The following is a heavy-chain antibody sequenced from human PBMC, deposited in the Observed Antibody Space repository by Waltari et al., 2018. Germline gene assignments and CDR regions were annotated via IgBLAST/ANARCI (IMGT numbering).Heavy chain of an antibody. CDR1: GYSISSGSS. D-gene: IGHD3-16*01. J-gene: IGHJ4*02. V-gene: IGHV4-38-2*01. Sequence: QVQLQESGPGLVKPSETLSLTCAVSGYSISSGSSWGWIRQPPGKGLEWIGSIYHSGSTYYNPSLKSRVTISVDTSKNQFSLKLSSVTAADTAVYYCARLGSPFTLDYWGQGTLVTVSS. CDR2: IYHSGST. CDR3: ARLGSPFTLDY.